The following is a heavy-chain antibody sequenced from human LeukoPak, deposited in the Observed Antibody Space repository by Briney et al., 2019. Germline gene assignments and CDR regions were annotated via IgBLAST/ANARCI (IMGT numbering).Heavy chain of an antibody. Sequence: PGGSLRLSCAASGFTFSSYGMHSVRQAPGKGLEWGAVISYDGSNKYYADSVKGRFTISRDNSKNTLYLQMTSLRAEDTAVYYCAKGGITFGGVIPRGLDYWGQGTLVTVSS. CDR1: GFTFSSYG. CDR2: ISYDGSNK. J-gene: IGHJ4*02. D-gene: IGHD3-16*02. CDR3: AKGGITFGGVIPRGLDY. V-gene: IGHV3-30*18.